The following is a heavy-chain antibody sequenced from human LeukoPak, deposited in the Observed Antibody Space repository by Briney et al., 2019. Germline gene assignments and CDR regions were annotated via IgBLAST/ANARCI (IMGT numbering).Heavy chain of an antibody. Sequence: PGGSLRLSCVVSGFSVSNNYIIWVRQAPGNGLERVSVIYGDGRTSHSASVRGRFTISRDNSKNTLYLQMNSLRAEDTAVYYCARGQNVPAWGQGTLVTVSS. CDR1: GFSVSNNY. J-gene: IGHJ4*02. V-gene: IGHV3-53*01. D-gene: IGHD1-1*01. CDR3: ARGQNVPA. CDR2: IYGDGRT.